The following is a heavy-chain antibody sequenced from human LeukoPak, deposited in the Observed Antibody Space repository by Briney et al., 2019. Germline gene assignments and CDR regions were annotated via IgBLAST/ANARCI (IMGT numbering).Heavy chain of an antibody. Sequence: PGGSLRLSCAASGFTVSSNYMSWVRQAPGKGLEWVSVIYSGGSTYYADSVKGRFTISRDNSKNTLYLQMNSLRAEDTAVYYCTIVVVPAATNYSPYYYYGMDVWGQGTTVTVSS. CDR3: TIVVVPAATNYSPYYYYGMDV. D-gene: IGHD2-2*01. CDR2: IYSGGST. V-gene: IGHV3-53*01. J-gene: IGHJ6*02. CDR1: GFTVSSNY.